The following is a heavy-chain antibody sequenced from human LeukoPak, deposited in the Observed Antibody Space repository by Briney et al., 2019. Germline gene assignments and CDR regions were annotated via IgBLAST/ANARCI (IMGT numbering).Heavy chain of an antibody. Sequence: GGSLRLSCPASGLTVRNNYMSWLRQAPGKGLGWVSVIYRGGSTYYADSVKDRFTISRDNSKNTLYLQMTSLRAEDTAVYYCARGEAAICDYWGHGTLVTVSS. CDR3: ARGEAAICDY. CDR1: GLTVRNNY. D-gene: IGHD2-2*01. V-gene: IGHV3-66*02. CDR2: IYRGGST. J-gene: IGHJ4*01.